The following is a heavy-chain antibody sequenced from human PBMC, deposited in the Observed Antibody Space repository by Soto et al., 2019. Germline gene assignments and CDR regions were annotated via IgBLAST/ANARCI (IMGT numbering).Heavy chain of an antibody. J-gene: IGHJ4*02. CDR2: IYWDDYK. CDR1: GFSLSTSGVG. V-gene: IGHV2-5*02. D-gene: IGHD3-16*02. CDR3: AHRQFTFGGDISADY. Sequence: QITLKESGPTLMKPTQTLTLTCTFSGFSLSTSGVGGGWIRQPPGKALEWLEFIYWDDYKRYSPSLKSSLTITKDTSKDQVVLTMTNMDPVDTATYYCAHRQFTFGGDISADYWGQGTLVTVSS.